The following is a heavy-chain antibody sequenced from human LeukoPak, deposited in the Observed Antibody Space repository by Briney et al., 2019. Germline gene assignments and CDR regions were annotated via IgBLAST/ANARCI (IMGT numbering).Heavy chain of an antibody. CDR2: IIPIFGSA. D-gene: IGHD1-1*01. Sequence: ASVKVSCKASGCTFSSYAISWVRQAPGQGLEWMAWIIPIFGSANYAQKLQRRVTITADESTSTAYMELGSLRAEHTAVHYCARAARYNWNDPTLHDALDIWGEGTRVSVPS. CDR3: ARAARYNWNDPTLHDALDI. J-gene: IGHJ3*02. V-gene: IGHV1-69*13. CDR1: GCTFSSYA.